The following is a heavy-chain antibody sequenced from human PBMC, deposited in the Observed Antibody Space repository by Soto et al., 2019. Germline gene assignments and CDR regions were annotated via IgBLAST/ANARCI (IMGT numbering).Heavy chain of an antibody. D-gene: IGHD1-26*01. J-gene: IGHJ6*02. Sequence: QVQLVESGGGVVQPGRSLRLSCAASGFTFSSYAMHWVRQAPGKGLEWVAVISYDGSNKYYADSVKGRFTISRDNSKNTLYLQMNSLRAEDTAVYYCARDEKEWELLPYYGMDVWGQGTTVTVSS. CDR3: ARDEKEWELLPYYGMDV. V-gene: IGHV3-30-3*01. CDR1: GFTFSSYA. CDR2: ISYDGSNK.